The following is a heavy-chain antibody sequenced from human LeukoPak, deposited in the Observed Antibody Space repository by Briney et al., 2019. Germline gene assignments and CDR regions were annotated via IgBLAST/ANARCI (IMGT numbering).Heavy chain of an antibody. CDR2: IHYSGST. D-gene: IGHD6-19*01. CDR1: GGSISRYY. CDR3: ASSLAVAGTGYFDY. Sequence: SETLSLTCTVSGGSISRYYWSWIRQPPGKGLEWLGYIHYSGSTNYNPSLKSRLTISVDTSKTQFSLRLSSVTAADTVLYYCASSLAVAGTGYFDYWGQGTLVTVSS. V-gene: IGHV4-59*01. J-gene: IGHJ4*02.